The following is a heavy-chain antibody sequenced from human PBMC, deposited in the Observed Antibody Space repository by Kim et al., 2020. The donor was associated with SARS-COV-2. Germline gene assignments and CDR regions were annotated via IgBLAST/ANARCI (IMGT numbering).Heavy chain of an antibody. V-gene: IGHV3-7*03. Sequence: DGSEKYYLDSVKGRFTISRDNAKDALFLQMNGLRAEDSAIYYCAKTGSSWGRGTRVSVSS. J-gene: IGHJ5*02. CDR2: DGSEK. CDR3: AKTGSS.